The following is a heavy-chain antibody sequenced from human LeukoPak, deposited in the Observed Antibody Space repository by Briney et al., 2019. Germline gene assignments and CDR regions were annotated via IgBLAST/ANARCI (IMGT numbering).Heavy chain of an antibody. CDR2: IKQDGSEK. CDR1: GFTFSNYW. V-gene: IGHV3-7*03. D-gene: IGHD5-12*01. J-gene: IGHJ4*02. Sequence: GGSLRLSCAASGFTFSNYWMNWVRQAPGKGLEWVANIKQDGSEKNYVDSVKGRFTISRDNAKNSLYLQMNSLRAEDTAVYYCARSEGVANNYFDYWGQGTLVTVSS. CDR3: ARSEGVANNYFDY.